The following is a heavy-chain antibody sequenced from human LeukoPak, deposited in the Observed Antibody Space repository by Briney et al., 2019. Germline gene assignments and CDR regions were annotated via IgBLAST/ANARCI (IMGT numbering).Heavy chain of an antibody. V-gene: IGHV1-69*13. CDR1: GGTFSSYA. CDR3: ARDMRADIAAPSYYYYGMGV. D-gene: IGHD6-6*01. Sequence: SVKVSCKASGGTFSSYAISWVRQAPGQGLEWMGGIIPIFGTANYAQKFQGGVTITADESTSTAYMELSSLRSEDTAVYYCARDMRADIAAPSYYYYGMGVWGQGTTVTVSS. J-gene: IGHJ6*02. CDR2: IIPIFGTA.